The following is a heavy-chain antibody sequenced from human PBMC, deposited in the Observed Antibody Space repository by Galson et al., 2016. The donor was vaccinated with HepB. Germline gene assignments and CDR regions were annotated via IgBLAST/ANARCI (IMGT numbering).Heavy chain of an antibody. J-gene: IGHJ4*02. CDR2: IIPMLEVA. V-gene: IGHV1-69*04. CDR3: SRPIGRGSFCSDY. CDR1: GDTSNSFA. Sequence: SVKVSCKASGDTSNSFAINWVRQAPGQGLEWLGRIIPMLEVADYSQRLKGRLTITTDKATSTANMELSGLTSEDTAVNDWSRPIGRGSFCSDYWGQGTLVTVSS. D-gene: IGHD1-26*01.